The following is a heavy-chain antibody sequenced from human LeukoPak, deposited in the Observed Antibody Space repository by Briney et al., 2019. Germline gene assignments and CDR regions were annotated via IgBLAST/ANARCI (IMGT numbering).Heavy chain of an antibody. CDR3: ARVGPRTAAGTEANWFDP. D-gene: IGHD6-13*01. V-gene: IGHV4-34*01. Sequence: SETLSLTCAVYGGSFSGYYWSWIRQPPGKGLEWIGEINHSGSTNCNPSLKSRVTISVDTSKNQFSLKLSSVTAADTAVYYCARVGPRTAAGTEANWFDPWGQGTLVTVSS. J-gene: IGHJ5*02. CDR2: INHSGST. CDR1: GGSFSGYY.